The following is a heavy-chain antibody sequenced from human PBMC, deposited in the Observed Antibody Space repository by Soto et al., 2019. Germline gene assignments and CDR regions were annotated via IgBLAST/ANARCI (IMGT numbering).Heavy chain of an antibody. V-gene: IGHV3-23*01. Sequence: GGSLRLSCAASGFTFSSYAMSWVRQAPGKGLEWVSAISGSGGSTYYADSVKGRFTISRDNSKNTLYLQMNRLRAEDTAVYYCAKVRVAGTSPRGDDFDYWGQGTLVTVSS. J-gene: IGHJ4*02. D-gene: IGHD6-19*01. CDR1: GFTFSSYA. CDR2: ISGSGGST. CDR3: AKVRVAGTSPRGDDFDY.